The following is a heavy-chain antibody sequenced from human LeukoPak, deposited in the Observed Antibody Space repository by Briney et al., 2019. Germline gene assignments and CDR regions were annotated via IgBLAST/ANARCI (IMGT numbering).Heavy chain of an antibody. D-gene: IGHD2-15*01. CDR3: ARDLECIFCRDAFDI. CDR2: ISSSGSTI. Sequence: PGGSLRLSCAAPGFTFSDYYMSWIRQAPGKGLEWVSYISSSGSTIYYADSVKGRFTISRDNAKNSLYLQMNSLRAEDTAVYYCARDLECIFCRDAFDIWGQGTMVTVSS. V-gene: IGHV3-11*01. CDR1: GFTFSDYY. J-gene: IGHJ3*02.